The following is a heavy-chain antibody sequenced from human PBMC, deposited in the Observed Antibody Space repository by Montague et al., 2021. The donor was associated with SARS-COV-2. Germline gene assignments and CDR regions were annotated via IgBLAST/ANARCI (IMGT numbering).Heavy chain of an antibody. V-gene: IGHV3-53*01. D-gene: IGHD1-1*01. CDR3: AGKVLVGTGNYGMDV. CDR2: MYSSGTI. CDR1: GFIVSANY. Sequence: SLRLSCAASGFIVSANYMTWVRQAPGKGLEWVSVMYSSGTIYYAXSVXGRFTISRDNSKNTLYLQMNSLRADDTAVYYCAGKVLVGTGNYGMDVWGQGTTVTVSS. J-gene: IGHJ6*02.